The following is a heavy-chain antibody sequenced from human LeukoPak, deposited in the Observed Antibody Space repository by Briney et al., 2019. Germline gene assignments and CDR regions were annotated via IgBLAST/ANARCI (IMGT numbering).Heavy chain of an antibody. CDR3: AKGYITVVRGEFDC. V-gene: IGHV3-23*01. CDR1: GFTFSSYA. J-gene: IGHJ4*02. CDR2: ISGSGGST. D-gene: IGHD3-10*01. Sequence: GGSLRLSCAASGFTFSSYAMSWVRPAPGKGLEWVSAISGSGGSTYYADSVKCRFTITRDNSKTTLYLQMNSLRAENTAVYYCAKGYITVVRGEFDCWGQGTLVTVSS.